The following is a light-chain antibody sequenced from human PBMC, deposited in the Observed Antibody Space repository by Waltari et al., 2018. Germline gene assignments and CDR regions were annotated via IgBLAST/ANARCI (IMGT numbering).Light chain of an antibody. CDR3: QQRSKWPPM. CDR2: DAS. V-gene: IGKV3-11*01. J-gene: IGKJ1*01. Sequence: IVWTQSPATLSFSPGQRATLSCWASQGVGSHLAWYQQKRGQAPRLLIYDASKRATGIPVRFSGSGFGTDFTLTIDSLESEDFGVYSCQQRSKWPPMFGQGTKVEIK. CDR1: QGVGSH.